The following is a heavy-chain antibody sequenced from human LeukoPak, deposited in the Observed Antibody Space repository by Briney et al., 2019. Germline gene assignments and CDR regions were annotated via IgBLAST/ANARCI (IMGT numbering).Heavy chain of an antibody. CDR1: GFTFSSYG. V-gene: IGHV3-30*02. Sequence: GGSLRLSCAASGFTFSSYGMHWVRQAPGKGLEWVAFIRYDGSNKYYADSVKGRFTISRDNSKNTLYLQMNSLRAEDTAVYYCAKVPYSNYPSLFDYWGQGTLVTVSS. CDR2: IRYDGSNK. CDR3: AKVPYSNYPSLFDY. J-gene: IGHJ4*02. D-gene: IGHD4-11*01.